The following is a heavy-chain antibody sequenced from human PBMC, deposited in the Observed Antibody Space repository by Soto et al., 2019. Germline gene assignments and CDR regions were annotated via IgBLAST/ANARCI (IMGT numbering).Heavy chain of an antibody. D-gene: IGHD3-22*01. V-gene: IGHV3-30-3*01. CDR2: ISYDGSNK. CDR1: GFTFSSYA. J-gene: IGHJ6*02. Sequence: PGGSLRLSCAASGFTFSSYAMHWVRQAPGKGLEWVAVISYDGSNKYYADSVKGRFTTSRDNSKNTLYLQMNSLRAEDTAVYYCAKDYGPKYYYDSSGYFPNYGMDVWGQGTTVTVSS. CDR3: AKDYGPKYYYDSSGYFPNYGMDV.